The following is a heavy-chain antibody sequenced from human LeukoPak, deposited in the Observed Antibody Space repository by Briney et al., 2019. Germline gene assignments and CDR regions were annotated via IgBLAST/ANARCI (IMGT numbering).Heavy chain of an antibody. Sequence: SVKVSCKASGGTFSSYAISWVRQAPGQGLEWMGGIIPIFGTANYAQKFQGRVTITADESTSTAYMELSSLRSEDTAVYYCARETRVYGSGVLLGFDPWGQGTLVTVSS. D-gene: IGHD3-10*01. CDR2: IIPIFGTA. CDR3: ARETRVYGSGVLLGFDP. J-gene: IGHJ5*02. CDR1: GGTFSSYA. V-gene: IGHV1-69*13.